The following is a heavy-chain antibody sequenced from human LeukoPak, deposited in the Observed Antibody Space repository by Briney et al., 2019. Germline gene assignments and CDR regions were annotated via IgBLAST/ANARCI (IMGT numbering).Heavy chain of an antibody. CDR3: VKGAGMALDASDI. Sequence: GGSLRLSCAASGLTGSHNHVSWVRQAPGKGLEWVSGISASGGSTYYADSVKGRFTISRDKSKNTLYLQMNSLRAEDTAVYFCVKGAGMALDASDIWGQGTMVTVSS. D-gene: IGHD1-14*01. CDR1: GLTGSHNH. CDR2: ISASGGST. J-gene: IGHJ3*02. V-gene: IGHV3-23*01.